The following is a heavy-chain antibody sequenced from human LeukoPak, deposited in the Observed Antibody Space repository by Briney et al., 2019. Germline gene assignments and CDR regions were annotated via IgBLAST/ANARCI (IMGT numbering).Heavy chain of an antibody. CDR3: ASSPPYYYDSSGPRFDY. V-gene: IGHV1-18*01. D-gene: IGHD3-22*01. Sequence: ASVKVSCKASGYTFTSYGISWVRQAPGQGLEWMGWISAYNGNTNYAQKLQGRVTMTTDTSTSTAYMELRSLRSDDTAVYYCASSPPYYYDSSGPRFDYWGQGTLVTVSS. CDR2: ISAYNGNT. J-gene: IGHJ4*02. CDR1: GYTFTSYG.